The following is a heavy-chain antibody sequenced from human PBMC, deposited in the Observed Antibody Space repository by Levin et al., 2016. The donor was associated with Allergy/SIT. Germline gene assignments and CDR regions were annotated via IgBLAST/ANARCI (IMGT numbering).Heavy chain of an antibody. V-gene: IGHV4-61*09. CDR3: ARGYYGSAIRP. CDR1: GGSMSTGPYY. J-gene: IGHJ5*02. Sequence: SETLSLTCTVSGGSMSTGPYYWSWIRRPAGKGLEWIGHIYISGSTNYNPSLKSRVTISIDASTNQFFLSLSSVTAADTAVYYCARGYYGSAIRPWGQGTLVTVSS. CDR2: IYISGST. D-gene: IGHD3-10*01.